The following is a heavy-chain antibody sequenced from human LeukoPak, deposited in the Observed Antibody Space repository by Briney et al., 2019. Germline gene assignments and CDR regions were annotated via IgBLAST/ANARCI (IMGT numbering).Heavy chain of an antibody. Sequence: GGSLRLSCAASGFTFSNAWMSWVRQAPGKGLEWVGRIKSKTDGGTTDYAAPVKGRFTISRDDSKNTLYLQMNSLRAEDTAVYYCAKVANLYHLIAAAGAYYFDYWGQGTLVTVSS. D-gene: IGHD6-13*01. CDR2: IKSKTDGGTT. V-gene: IGHV3-15*01. CDR1: GFTFSNAW. J-gene: IGHJ4*02. CDR3: AKVANLYHLIAAAGAYYFDY.